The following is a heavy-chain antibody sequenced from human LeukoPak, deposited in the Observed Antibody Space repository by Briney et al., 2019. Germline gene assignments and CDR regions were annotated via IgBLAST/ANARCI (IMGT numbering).Heavy chain of an antibody. CDR1: GGSISSSSYY. D-gene: IGHD3-3*01. Sequence: SETLSLTCTVSGGSISSSSYYWGWIREPPGKGLEWIGSIYYGGSTYYNPSLKSRVTISVDTSKNQFSLKLSSVTAADTAVYYCARSYYDFWSGYYRPNWFDPWGQGTLVTVSS. CDR2: IYYGGST. J-gene: IGHJ5*02. CDR3: ARSYYDFWSGYYRPNWFDP. V-gene: IGHV4-39*01.